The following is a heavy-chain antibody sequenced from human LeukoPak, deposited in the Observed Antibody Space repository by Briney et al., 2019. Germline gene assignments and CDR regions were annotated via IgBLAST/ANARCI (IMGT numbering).Heavy chain of an antibody. CDR3: ARIRYSSSWEDAFDI. D-gene: IGHD6-13*01. J-gene: IGHJ3*02. CDR1: GFTFSSYS. CDR2: ISSSSSYI. Sequence: GGSLRLSCAASGFTFSSYSMNWVRQAPGKGLEWVSSISSSSSYIYYADSVKGRFTISRDNAKNSLYLQMNSLRAEDTAVYYCARIRYSSSWEDAFDIWGQGTMVTVSS. V-gene: IGHV3-21*01.